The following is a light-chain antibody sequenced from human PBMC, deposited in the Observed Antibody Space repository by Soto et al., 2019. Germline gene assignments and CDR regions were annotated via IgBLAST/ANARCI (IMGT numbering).Light chain of an antibody. CDR3: QQYDALPYT. V-gene: IGKV1-33*01. Sequence: DIQLTQSPSSLSASVGDRVTITCQASQDIKNFLNWYQQKPGKAPKLLIYDGSSLETGVPSRFSGSGSGTDFTFDISSLQPEDIATYYCQQYDALPYTFGQGTKLEI. J-gene: IGKJ2*01. CDR2: DGS. CDR1: QDIKNF.